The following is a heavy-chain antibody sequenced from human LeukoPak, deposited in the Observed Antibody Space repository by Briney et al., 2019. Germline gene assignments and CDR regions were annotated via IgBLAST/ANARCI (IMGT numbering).Heavy chain of an antibody. D-gene: IGHD2-21*02. CDR1: GFTFSSYW. Sequence: GGSLRLSCAASGFTFSSYWMSRVRQAPGKGLEWVANIKQDGSEKYYVDSAKGRFTISRDNAKNSLYLQMNSLRAEDTAVYYCARYCGGDCYKYYYGMDVWGQGTTVTVSS. V-gene: IGHV3-7*01. J-gene: IGHJ6*02. CDR2: IKQDGSEK. CDR3: ARYCGGDCYKYYYGMDV.